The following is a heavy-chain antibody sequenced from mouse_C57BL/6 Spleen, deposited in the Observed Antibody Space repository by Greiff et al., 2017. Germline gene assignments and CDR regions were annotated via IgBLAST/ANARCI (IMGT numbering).Heavy chain of an antibody. CDR1: GYTFTSYR. V-gene: IGHV1-52*01. CDR2: IDPSDSDT. CDR3: ARIDYDWFDY. D-gene: IGHD2-4*01. J-gene: IGHJ2*01. Sequence: QVQLQQPGAELVRPGSSVKLSCKASGYTFTSYRMHWVKQRPIQGLEWIGNIDPSDSDTHYNQKFKDKATLTVDKSSSTAYMQLSSLTSEDSAVYYCARIDYDWFDYWGQGTTLTVSS.